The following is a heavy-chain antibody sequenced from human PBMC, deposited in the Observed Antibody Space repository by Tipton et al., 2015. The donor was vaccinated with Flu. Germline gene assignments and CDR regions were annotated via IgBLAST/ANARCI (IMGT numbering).Heavy chain of an antibody. V-gene: IGHV4-39*07. CDR3: ARVGRDGYNWWGYYYYGMDV. CDR1: GGSISSSSYY. CDR2: IYYSGST. J-gene: IGHJ6*02. D-gene: IGHD5-24*01. Sequence: LGLSCTVSGGSISSSSYYWGWIRQPPGKGLEWIGSIYYSGSTYYNPSLKSRVTISVDTSKNQFSLKLSSVTAADTAVYYCARVGRDGYNWWGYYYYGMDVWGQGTTVTVSS.